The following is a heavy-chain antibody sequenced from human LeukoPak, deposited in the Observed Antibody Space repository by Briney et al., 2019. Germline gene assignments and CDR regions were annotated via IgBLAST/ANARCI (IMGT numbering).Heavy chain of an antibody. D-gene: IGHD3-22*01. CDR1: GGSISSGSYY. J-gene: IGHJ4*02. Sequence: PSETLSLTCTVSGGSISSGSYYWSWIRQPAGKGLEWIGRIYTSGSTNYNPSLKSRVTISVDTSKNQFSLKLSSVTAADTAVYYCARLVVIKGAFDYWGQGTLVTVSS. CDR3: ARLVVIKGAFDY. CDR2: IYTSGST. V-gene: IGHV4-61*02.